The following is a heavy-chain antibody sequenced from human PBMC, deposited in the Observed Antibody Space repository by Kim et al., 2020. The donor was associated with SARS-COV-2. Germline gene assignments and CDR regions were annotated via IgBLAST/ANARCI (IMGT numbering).Heavy chain of an antibody. V-gene: IGHV1-69*01. CDR2: A. J-gene: IGHJ4*02. D-gene: IGHD6-19*01. Sequence: ANYAQKFQGRVTITADESTSTAYMELSSLRSEDTAVYYCARDIKDSSVAYWGQGTLVTVSS. CDR3: ARDIKDSSVAY.